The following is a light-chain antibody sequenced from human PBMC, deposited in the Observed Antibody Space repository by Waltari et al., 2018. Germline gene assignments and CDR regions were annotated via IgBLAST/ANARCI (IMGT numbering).Light chain of an antibody. Sequence: QLLVTQSPSASASLGASVKLTCTLSSGHTSYAIAWHQHQSVKGPRFLMSVNSDGEHTKVDGMPDRFSGASSGAERYLTIYSLQYEDEADYYCQTWDTNIVVFGGGTKVTVL. CDR3: QTWDTNIVV. V-gene: IGLV4-69*01. J-gene: IGLJ2*01. CDR1: SGHTSYA. CDR2: VNSDGEH.